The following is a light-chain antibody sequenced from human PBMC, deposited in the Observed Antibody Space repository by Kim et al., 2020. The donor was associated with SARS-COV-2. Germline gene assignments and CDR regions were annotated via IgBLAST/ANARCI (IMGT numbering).Light chain of an antibody. CDR2: AAS. V-gene: IGKV1-17*01. CDR3: LQHYDYPIT. J-gene: IGKJ5*01. Sequence: ASVVDRVTITCRPSQHIKNNLVWCQQNSGTAPKRLIYAASTLQGGVPLRFSGNGSGTEFTLTISSLQPEDSATYYCLQHYDYPITFGQGTRLEIK. CDR1: QHIKNN.